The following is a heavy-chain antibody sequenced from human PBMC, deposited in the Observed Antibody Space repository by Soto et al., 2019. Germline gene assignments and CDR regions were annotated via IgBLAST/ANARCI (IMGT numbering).Heavy chain of an antibody. D-gene: IGHD5-12*01. J-gene: IGHJ6*02. CDR3: ARLKVRDGYNPYYYYGMDV. CDR2: IYPGDSDT. CDR1: GYSFTSYW. Sequence: PGESLKISCKGSGYSFTSYWIGWVRQMPGKGLEWVGIIYPGDSDTRYSPSFQGQVTISADKSISTAYLQWSSLKASDTAMYYCARLKVRDGYNPYYYYGMDVWGQGTTVTVSS. V-gene: IGHV5-51*01.